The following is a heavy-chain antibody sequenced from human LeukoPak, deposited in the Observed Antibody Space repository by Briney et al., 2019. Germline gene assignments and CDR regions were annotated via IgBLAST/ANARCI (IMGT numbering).Heavy chain of an antibody. CDR2: ISYDGSNK. V-gene: IGHV3-30-3*01. CDR3: AREKYYYGSGSPRPADY. D-gene: IGHD3-10*01. CDR1: GFTFSSYA. J-gene: IGHJ4*02. Sequence: GGSLRLSCAASGFTFSSYAMNWVRQAPGKGLEWVAVISYDGSNKYYADSVKGRFTISRDNSKNTLYLQMNSLRAEDTAVYYCAREKYYYGSGSPRPADYWGQGTLVTVSS.